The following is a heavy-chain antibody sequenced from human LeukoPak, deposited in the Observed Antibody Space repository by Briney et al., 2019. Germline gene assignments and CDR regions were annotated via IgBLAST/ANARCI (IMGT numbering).Heavy chain of an antibody. CDR1: GFTFSSYS. V-gene: IGHV3-48*04. Sequence: GGSLRLSCAASGFTFSSYSMNWVRQAPGKGLGWVSYISSSSSTIYYADSVKGRFTISRDNAKNSLYLQMNSLRAEDTAVYYCARFGRIAAAGTHDYWGQGTLVTVSS. D-gene: IGHD6-13*01. CDR2: ISSSSSTI. CDR3: ARFGRIAAAGTHDY. J-gene: IGHJ4*02.